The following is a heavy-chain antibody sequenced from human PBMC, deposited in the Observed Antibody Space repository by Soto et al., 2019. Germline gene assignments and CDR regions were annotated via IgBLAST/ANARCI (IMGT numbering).Heavy chain of an antibody. J-gene: IGHJ4*02. D-gene: IGHD4-4*01. V-gene: IGHV3-23*01. CDR2: ISGPGGTT. Sequence: EVQLLESGGGLVQPGGSLRLSCAASGFTFRSYAMSWVRQARGKGLEWVSGISGPGGTTYYADSVKGRFSISRDISKNTLFLEMNSLRAEATAVYYCARYPEYSIYDGSYFDYWGQGTLITVSS. CDR3: ARYPEYSIYDGSYFDY. CDR1: GFTFRSYA.